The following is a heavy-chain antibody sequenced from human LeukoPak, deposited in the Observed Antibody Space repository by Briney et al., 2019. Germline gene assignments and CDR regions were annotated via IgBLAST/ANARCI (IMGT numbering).Heavy chain of an antibody. CDR3: ARDPTNYYDSSGYWDDAFDI. J-gene: IGHJ3*02. CDR2: ISTRGGSI. CDR1: GYTFTSYG. V-gene: IGHV1-18*01. D-gene: IGHD3-22*01. Sequence: GASVKVSCKAAGYTFTSYGITWVRQAPGQGLDWMGIISTRGGSISYAQKFQGRVTMTTDTSTSTAYMELRSLRSDDTAVYYCARDPTNYYDSSGYWDDAFDIWGQGTMVTVSS.